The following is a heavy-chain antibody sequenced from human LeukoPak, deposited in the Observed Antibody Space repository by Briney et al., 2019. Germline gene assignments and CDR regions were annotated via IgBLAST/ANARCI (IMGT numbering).Heavy chain of an antibody. CDR3: ARDHSGYYLNLDY. D-gene: IGHD5-12*01. CDR2: ISSSSSYI. V-gene: IGHV3-21*01. Sequence: PGGSLRLSCAASGFAFSSYSMNWIRQAPGKGLEWVSSISSSSSYIYYADSVKGRFTISRDNAKNSLYLQMNSLRAEDTAVYYCARDHSGYYLNLDYWGQGTLVTVSS. J-gene: IGHJ4*02. CDR1: GFAFSSYS.